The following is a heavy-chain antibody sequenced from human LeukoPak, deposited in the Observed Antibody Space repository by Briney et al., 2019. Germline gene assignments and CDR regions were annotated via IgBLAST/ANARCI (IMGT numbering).Heavy chain of an antibody. CDR2: ISSDGRTT. J-gene: IGHJ6*03. V-gene: IGHV3-74*01. CDR3: AREYYGLMTGYYMDV. CDR1: GFSFRSYW. Sequence: GGSLRLSCEASGFSFRSYWMHWVRQAPGMGLVCVSRISSDGRTTNYVDSVKGRFTVSRDNAKNMLYLQMNTLRADDTAVYYCAREYYGLMTGYYMDVWGKGTTATVSS. D-gene: IGHD3-9*01.